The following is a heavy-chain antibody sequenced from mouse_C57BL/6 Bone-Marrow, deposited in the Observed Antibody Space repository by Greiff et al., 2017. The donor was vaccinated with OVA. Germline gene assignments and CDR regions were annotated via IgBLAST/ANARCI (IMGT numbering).Heavy chain of an antibody. J-gene: IGHJ3*01. V-gene: IGHV1-81*01. D-gene: IGHD2-3*01. Sequence: QVQLQQSGAELARPGASVKLSCKASGYTFTSYGISWVKQRTGQGLEWIGEIYPRSGNTYYNEKFKGKATLTADKSSSTAYMELRSLTSEDAAVYFYARGEKDGSAWFAYWGQGTLVTVSA. CDR1: GYTFTSYG. CDR2: IYPRSGNT. CDR3: ARGEKDGSAWFAY.